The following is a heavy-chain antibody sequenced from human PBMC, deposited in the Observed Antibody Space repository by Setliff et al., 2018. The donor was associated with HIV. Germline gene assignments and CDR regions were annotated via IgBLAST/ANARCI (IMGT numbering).Heavy chain of an antibody. CDR3: ARIRDGYNYVDY. Sequence: SETLSLTCTVSGGSISSYYWSWIRQPPGKGLEWIGYIYYSGSTKHNPSLKSRVTMSVDTSKNQFSLKLSSVTAVDTAVYYCARIRDGYNYVDYWGQGTLVTVSS. CDR1: GGSISSYY. J-gene: IGHJ4*02. D-gene: IGHD5-12*01. V-gene: IGHV4-59*12. CDR2: IYYSGST.